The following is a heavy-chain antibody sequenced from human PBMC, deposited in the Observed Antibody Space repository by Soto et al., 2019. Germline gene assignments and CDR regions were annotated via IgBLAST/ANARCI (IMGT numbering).Heavy chain of an antibody. V-gene: IGHV3-48*03. D-gene: IGHD3-9*01. Sequence: GGSLRLSCAASGFTFSSYEMNWVRKAPGKGLEWVSYISSSGSTIYYADSVKGRFTISRDNAKNSLYLQMNSLRAEDTAVYYCARDPDILTGYFDYWGQGTLVTVSS. J-gene: IGHJ4*02. CDR2: ISSSGSTI. CDR1: GFTFSSYE. CDR3: ARDPDILTGYFDY.